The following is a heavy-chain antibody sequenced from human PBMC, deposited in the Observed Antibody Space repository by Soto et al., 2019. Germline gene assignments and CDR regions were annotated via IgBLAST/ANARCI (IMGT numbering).Heavy chain of an antibody. CDR3: ARGRFTTVTTWWYFDY. D-gene: IGHD4-17*01. CDR1: GYTFTNYY. Sequence: GGSVQVSCKACGYTFTNYYIHGLRQPPGQGLEWMGIINPSTGSTSYAEKFQGRVTLTRDKSKSTVYLELSSLRSEDTAVYYCARGRFTTVTTWWYFDYWGQGALVTVSS. V-gene: IGHV1-46*01. J-gene: IGHJ4*02. CDR2: INPSTGST.